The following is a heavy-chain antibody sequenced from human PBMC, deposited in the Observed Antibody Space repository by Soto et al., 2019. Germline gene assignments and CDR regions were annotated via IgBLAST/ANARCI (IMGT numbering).Heavy chain of an antibody. Sequence: SETLSLTCAVYGGSFSGYYWSWIRQPPGKGLEWIGEINHSGSTNYNPSLKSRVTISVDTSKNQFSLKLSSVTAADTAVYYCARVSSVVVVVAATPARYYYMDVWGKGTTVTVSS. CDR2: INHSGST. D-gene: IGHD2-15*01. V-gene: IGHV4-34*01. J-gene: IGHJ6*03. CDR1: GGSFSGYY. CDR3: ARVSSVVVVVAATPARYYYMDV.